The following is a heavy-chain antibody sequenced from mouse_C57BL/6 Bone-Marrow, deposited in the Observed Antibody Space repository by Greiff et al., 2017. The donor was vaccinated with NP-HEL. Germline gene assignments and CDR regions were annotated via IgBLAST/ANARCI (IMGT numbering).Heavy chain of an antibody. V-gene: IGHV5-6*03. CDR2: ISSGGSYT. D-gene: IGHD1-1*01. J-gene: IGHJ2*01. Sequence: EVKVEESGGGLVKPGGSLKLSCAASGFTFSSYGMSWVRQTPDKRLEWVATISSGGSYTYYPDSVKGRFTISRDNAKNTLYLQMSSLKSEDTAMYYCARSYGGYWGQGTTLTVSS. CDR1: GFTFSSYG. CDR3: ARSYGGY.